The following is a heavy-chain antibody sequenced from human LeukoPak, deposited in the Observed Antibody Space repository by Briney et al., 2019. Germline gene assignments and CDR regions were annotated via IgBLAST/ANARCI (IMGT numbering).Heavy chain of an antibody. CDR3: AKTRERYCSSTSCYGFDY. J-gene: IGHJ4*02. V-gene: IGHV3-9*01. Sequence: GGSLRLSCAASGFTFDDYAMHWVRQAPGKGLEWVSGIGWNSGSIGYADSVKGRFTISRDNAKNSLYLQMNSLRAEDTALYYCAKTRERYCSSTSCYGFDYWGQGTLVTVSS. D-gene: IGHD2-2*01. CDR1: GFTFDDYA. CDR2: IGWNSGSI.